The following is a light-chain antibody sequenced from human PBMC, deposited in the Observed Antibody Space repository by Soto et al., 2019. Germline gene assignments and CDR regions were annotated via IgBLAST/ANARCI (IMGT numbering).Light chain of an antibody. CDR3: QHYNSYSEA. J-gene: IGKJ1*01. CDR2: DAS. CDR1: QSINKW. Sequence: DIQMTQSPSTLSAFVGDRVTITWRASQSINKWLAWYQQKPGKAPKILIYDASSLESGVPSRFSGSGSGTEFTLTISSLQPDDFATYYCQHYNSYSEAFGQGTKVDI. V-gene: IGKV1-5*01.